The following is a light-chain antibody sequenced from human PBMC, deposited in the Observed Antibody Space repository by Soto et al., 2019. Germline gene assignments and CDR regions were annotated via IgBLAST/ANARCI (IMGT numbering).Light chain of an antibody. J-gene: IGKJ1*01. CDR1: QSVSSSY. Sequence: EIVLTQSPGTLSLSPGERATLSCRASQSVSSSYLAWYQQKPGQAPRLLIYGASPRATGIPARFSGSGSGTEFTLTISSLQSEDFAVYYCQQYNNWPRTFGQGTKV. CDR3: QQYNNWPRT. V-gene: IGKV3-15*01. CDR2: GAS.